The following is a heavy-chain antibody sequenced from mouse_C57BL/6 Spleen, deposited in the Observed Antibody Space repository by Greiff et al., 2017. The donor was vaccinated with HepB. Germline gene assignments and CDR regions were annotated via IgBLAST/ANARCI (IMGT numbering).Heavy chain of an antibody. V-gene: IGHV1-62-2*01. Sequence: QVQLQQSGAELVKPGASVKLSCKASGYTFTEYTIHWVKQRSGQGLEWIGWFYPGSGSIKYNEKFKDKATLTADKSSSTVYMELSRLTSEDSAVYFCARHEGGYYDYDEAWFAYWGQGTLVTVSA. CDR2: FYPGSGSI. D-gene: IGHD2-4*01. J-gene: IGHJ3*01. CDR3: ARHEGGYYDYDEAWFAY. CDR1: GYTFTEYT.